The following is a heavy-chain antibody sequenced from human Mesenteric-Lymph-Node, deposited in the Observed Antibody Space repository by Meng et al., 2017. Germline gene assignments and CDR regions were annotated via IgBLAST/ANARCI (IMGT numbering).Heavy chain of an antibody. CDR1: GDSVSSNSAA. Sequence: HSRAGLLKPSQALSLTLSISGDSVSSNSAAWIWLRQSPTRGLEWLGRTYYRSKWYNGYAVSVKSQITINPDTSKNQFSLQLNSVTPEDTAMYYCARSGSSGWIDYWGQGTLVTVSS. J-gene: IGHJ4*02. CDR2: TYYRSKWYN. CDR3: ARSGSSGWIDY. V-gene: IGHV6-1*01. D-gene: IGHD6-19*01.